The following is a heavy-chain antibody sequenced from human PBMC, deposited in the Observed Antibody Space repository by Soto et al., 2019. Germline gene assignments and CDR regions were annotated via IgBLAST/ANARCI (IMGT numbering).Heavy chain of an antibody. CDR3: ARVYCSGGGCYGIDY. CDR2: INPSGDT. Sequence: QVQLVQSGAEVKKPGASVKISCKASGDTSTSYYMHWVRQAPGQGLEWMGIINPSGDTSYAQKFQGRVTMTRDTSTSTVYMELSSLRSEDTAVYYCARVYCSGGGCYGIDYWGQGTLVTVSS. V-gene: IGHV1-46*01. D-gene: IGHD2-15*01. J-gene: IGHJ4*02. CDR1: GDTSTSYY.